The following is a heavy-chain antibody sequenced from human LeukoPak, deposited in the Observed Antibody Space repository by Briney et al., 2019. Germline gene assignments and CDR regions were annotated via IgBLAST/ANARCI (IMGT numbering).Heavy chain of an antibody. V-gene: IGHV4-59*01. J-gene: IGHJ4*02. CDR1: GDSISGYY. CDR2: IHNSGNS. D-gene: IGHD2-8*02. Sequence: LETLSLTCSVSGDSISGYYWSWIRQPPGKGLEWIAYIHNSGNSNYNPSLKSRVTISADTSMNQFSLRLSSATAADTAVYYCARFRFCTGTPCFYDFDYWGQGILVTVSS. CDR3: ARFRFCTGTPCFYDFDY.